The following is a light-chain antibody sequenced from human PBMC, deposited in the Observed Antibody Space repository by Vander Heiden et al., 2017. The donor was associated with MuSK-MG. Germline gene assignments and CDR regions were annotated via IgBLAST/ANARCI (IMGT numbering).Light chain of an antibody. J-gene: IGLJ1*01. CDR3: ATWDDSLHGYV. Sequence: QSVLTQPPAASVTPGQTVTISCSGSRSNIGINTVNWYQQLPGAAPTLLIYNNNRRPPGVPDRFSASKSGTSASLAISGLQSEAEADYYCATWDDSLHGYVFGTGTTVTVL. CDR2: NNN. V-gene: IGLV1-44*01. CDR1: RSNIGINT.